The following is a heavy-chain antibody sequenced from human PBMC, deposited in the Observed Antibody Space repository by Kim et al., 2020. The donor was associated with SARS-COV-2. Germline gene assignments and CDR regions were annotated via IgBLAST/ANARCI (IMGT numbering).Heavy chain of an antibody. J-gene: IGHJ4*02. D-gene: IGHD3-22*01. V-gene: IGHV3-30*04. Sequence: GGSLRLSCAASGFTFSSYAMHWVRQAPGKGLEWVAVISYDGSNKYYADSVKGRFTISRDNSKNTLYLQMNSLRAEDTAVYYCARDDSSGYYFFSIDYWGQGTLVTVYS. CDR3: ARDDSSGYYFFSIDY. CDR1: GFTFSSYA. CDR2: ISYDGSNK.